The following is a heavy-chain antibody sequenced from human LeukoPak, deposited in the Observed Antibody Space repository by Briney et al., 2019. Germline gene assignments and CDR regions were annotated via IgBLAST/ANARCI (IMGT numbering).Heavy chain of an antibody. J-gene: IGHJ4*02. V-gene: IGHV3-7*03. CDR2: IKTDGSDK. CDR3: ARDSLIQYGSGSYWGFDY. CDR1: GFTFSNYW. D-gene: IGHD3-10*01. Sequence: PGGSLRLSCAASGFTFSNYWMSWVRQAPGKGPEWVGDIKTDGSDKYYVGSVKGRFTISRDNAKNSLYLQMNSLRAEDTAVYYCARDSLIQYGSGSYWGFDYWGQGILGTVSS.